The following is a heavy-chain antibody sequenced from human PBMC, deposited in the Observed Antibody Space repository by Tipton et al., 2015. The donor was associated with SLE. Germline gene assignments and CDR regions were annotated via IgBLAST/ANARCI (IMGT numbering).Heavy chain of an antibody. CDR2: IYYSGST. Sequence: TLSLTCTVSGGSISSYYWSWIRQPPGKGLEWIGYIYYSGSTNYNPSLKSRVTISVDTSKNQFSLKLSSVTAADTAVYYCARSTATVTPYFFDYWGQGTLVPVSS. CDR3: ARSTATVTPYFFDY. J-gene: IGHJ4*02. CDR1: GGSISSYY. V-gene: IGHV4-59*01. D-gene: IGHD4-17*01.